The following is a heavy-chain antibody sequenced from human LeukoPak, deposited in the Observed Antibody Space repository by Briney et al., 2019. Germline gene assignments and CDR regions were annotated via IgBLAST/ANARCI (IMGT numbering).Heavy chain of an antibody. D-gene: IGHD4-23*01. J-gene: IGHJ4*02. V-gene: IGHV1-2*02. CDR1: GYTFTGYY. CDR3: ARTRATVVTPKFDY. Sequence: ASVKVSCKASGYTFTGYYMHWVRQAPGQGLEWMGWINPSSGGTNYAQKFQGRVTMTRDTSISTAYMELSRLRSDDTAVYYCARTRATVVTPKFDYWGQGTLVTVSS. CDR2: INPSSGGT.